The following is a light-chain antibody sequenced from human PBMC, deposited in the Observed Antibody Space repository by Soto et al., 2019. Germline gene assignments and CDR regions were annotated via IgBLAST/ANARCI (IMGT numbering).Light chain of an antibody. CDR1: SSDVGRYDY. Sequence: LTQPASVSGSPAQSTAISCTGTSSDVGRYDYVSWYQHHPGKAPKLIIHEVSNRPSGVSDRFSGSKSGNTASLTISGLQAEDEADYYCCSYAGNSTLVFGTGTKVTVL. CDR2: EVS. J-gene: IGLJ1*01. V-gene: IGLV2-23*02. CDR3: CSYAGNSTLV.